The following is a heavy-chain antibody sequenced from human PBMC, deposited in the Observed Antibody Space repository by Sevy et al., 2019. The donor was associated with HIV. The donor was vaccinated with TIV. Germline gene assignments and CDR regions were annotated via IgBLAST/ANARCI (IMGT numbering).Heavy chain of an antibody. D-gene: IGHD3-10*01. CDR3: ARGGSGDYYYYGVDV. CDR2: VSYDGSSK. Sequence: GGSLRLSCVGSGFTFRNFGVHWLRQAPGKGLERLSVVSYDGSSKYYVDSVKGRFIVSRDNSKNTLYLQMNSLRTEDTAVYYCARGGSGDYYYYGVDVWGQGTTVTVSS. V-gene: IGHV3-30*03. CDR1: GFTFRNFG. J-gene: IGHJ6*02.